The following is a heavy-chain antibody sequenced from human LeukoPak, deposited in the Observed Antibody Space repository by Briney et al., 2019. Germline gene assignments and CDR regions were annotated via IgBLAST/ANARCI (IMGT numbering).Heavy chain of an antibody. Sequence: EPSETLSLTCTVSGGSISSSSYYWGWIRQPPGKGLEWIGSIYYSGRTYYNPSLKGRVTISVDTSKNQFSLKLSSVAAADTAVYYCARDADYYDSSGYYYVAGDWFDPWGQGTLVTVSS. CDR3: ARDADYYDSSGYYYVAGDWFDP. J-gene: IGHJ5*02. CDR2: IYYSGRT. CDR1: GGSISSSSYY. V-gene: IGHV4-39*02. D-gene: IGHD3-22*01.